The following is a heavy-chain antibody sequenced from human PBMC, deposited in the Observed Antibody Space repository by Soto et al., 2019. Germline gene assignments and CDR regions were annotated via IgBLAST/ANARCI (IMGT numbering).Heavy chain of an antibody. CDR3: ATYGSGSYKPTTFDY. Sequence: QVQLQESGPGLVKPSQTLSLTCTVSGGSISSGGYYWSWIRQHPGKGLEWIGYIYYSGSTYYNPSLKSRVTISVDTSKNQFSLKMSAVTAADTAVYYCATYGSGSYKPTTFDYWGQGTLVTVSS. CDR1: GGSISSGGYY. D-gene: IGHD3-10*01. J-gene: IGHJ4*02. V-gene: IGHV4-31*03. CDR2: IYYSGST.